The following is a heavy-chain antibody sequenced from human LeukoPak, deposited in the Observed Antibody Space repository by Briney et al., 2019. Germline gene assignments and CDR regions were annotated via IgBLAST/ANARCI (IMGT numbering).Heavy chain of an antibody. J-gene: IGHJ5*02. CDR1: GGSISSGGYY. V-gene: IGHV4-31*03. Sequence: SETLSLTCTVSGGSISSGGYYWSWIRQHPGKGLEWIGYIYYSGSTYYNPSLKSRVTISVDTSKNQFSLKLSSVTAEDTAVYYCAREKTTYSSGWYRLDPWGQGTLVTVSS. CDR2: IYYSGST. CDR3: AREKTTYSSGWYRLDP. D-gene: IGHD6-19*01.